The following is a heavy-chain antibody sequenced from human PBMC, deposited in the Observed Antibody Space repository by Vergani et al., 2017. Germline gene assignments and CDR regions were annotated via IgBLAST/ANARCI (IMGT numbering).Heavy chain of an antibody. Sequence: EVQLLESGGGLVQPGGSLRLYCAASGFTFSSYAMSWVRQAPGKGLKWVSAISGSGGSTYYADSVTGRFTISRDNSKNTLYLQMNSLRAEDTAVYYCAKCGYSGPPPLYYYYYGMDVWGQGTTVTVSS. CDR3: AKCGYSGPPPLYYYYYGMDV. J-gene: IGHJ6*02. CDR1: GFTFSSYA. CDR2: ISGSGGST. D-gene: IGHD5-12*01. V-gene: IGHV3-23*01.